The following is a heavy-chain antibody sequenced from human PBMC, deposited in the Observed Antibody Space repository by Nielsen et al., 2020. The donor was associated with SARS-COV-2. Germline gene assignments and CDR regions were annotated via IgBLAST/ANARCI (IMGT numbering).Heavy chain of an antibody. J-gene: IGHJ5*02. CDR1: GGSISSSSYY. Sequence: LRLSCTVSGGSISSSSYYWGWIRQHPGKGLEWIGLRHYTGNTYYNPSLQSRLFISVDTSKNQLSLRLSSVTAADTAVYYCATGAGWFDPWGQGTRVTVSS. D-gene: IGHD6-19*01. CDR3: ATGAGWFDP. V-gene: IGHV4-31*03. CDR2: RHYTGNT.